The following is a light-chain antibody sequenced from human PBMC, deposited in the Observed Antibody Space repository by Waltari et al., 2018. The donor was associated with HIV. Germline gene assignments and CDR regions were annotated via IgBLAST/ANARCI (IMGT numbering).Light chain of an antibody. CDR2: DVS. V-gene: IGLV2-11*01. J-gene: IGLJ1*01. CDR3: CSYAGSYTYV. CDR1: SSDVGGYTY. Sequence: QSALTQPRPVSGSPGQSVTISCTGTSSDVGGYTYVPWYQQHPGKAPKLVIYDVSKRPSGVPDRFSGSKSANTASLTISGLQAEDEADYYCCSYAGSYTYVFGTGTKVTVL.